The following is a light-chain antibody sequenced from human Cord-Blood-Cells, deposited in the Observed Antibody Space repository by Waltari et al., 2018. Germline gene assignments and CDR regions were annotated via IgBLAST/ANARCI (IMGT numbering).Light chain of an antibody. Sequence: QSVLTQPPSASGTPGQRVTISCSGSSSNIGSNTVNWYQQLPGTAPKLLIYSNNQRPSGVPARFSGSKSGTSASLAMSGLQSEDEADSYCAAWDDSLNGWVFGGGTKLTVL. V-gene: IGLV1-44*01. CDR2: SNN. J-gene: IGLJ3*02. CDR3: AAWDDSLNGWV. CDR1: SSNIGSNT.